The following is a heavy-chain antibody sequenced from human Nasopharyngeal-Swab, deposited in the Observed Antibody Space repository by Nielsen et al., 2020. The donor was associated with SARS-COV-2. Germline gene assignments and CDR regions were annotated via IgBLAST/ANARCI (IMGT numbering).Heavy chain of an antibody. Sequence: SVKVSCKASGGTFSSYAISWVRRAPGQGLEWMGGIIPIFGTANYAQKFQGRVTITADESTSTAYMELSSLRSEDTAVYYCAREYYYDSSGYRHYYYGMDVWGQGTTVTVSS. V-gene: IGHV1-69*13. CDR3: AREYYYDSSGYRHYYYGMDV. J-gene: IGHJ6*02. D-gene: IGHD3-22*01. CDR2: IIPIFGTA. CDR1: GGTFSSYA.